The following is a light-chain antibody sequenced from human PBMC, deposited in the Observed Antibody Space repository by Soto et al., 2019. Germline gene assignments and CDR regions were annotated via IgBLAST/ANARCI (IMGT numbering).Light chain of an antibody. J-gene: IGLJ2*01. Sequence: QSVLPQPASVSGSPGQWITISCTGTSGDVGGYNYVSWYQQHPGKAPKLMIYEVSNRPSGVSNRFSGSKSGNTASLTISGLQAEDEADYYCSSYTSSSTLVFGGGTKLTVL. CDR3: SSYTSSSTLV. CDR2: EVS. V-gene: IGLV2-14*01. CDR1: SGDVGGYNY.